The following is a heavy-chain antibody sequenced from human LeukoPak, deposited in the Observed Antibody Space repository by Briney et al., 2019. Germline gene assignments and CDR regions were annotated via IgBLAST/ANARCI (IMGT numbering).Heavy chain of an antibody. CDR2: IYYSGST. V-gene: IGHV4-59*01. D-gene: IGHD4-17*01. CDR3: ASEVAVTTSGDAFDI. J-gene: IGHJ3*02. CDR1: GGSISSYY. Sequence: SETLSLTCTVSGGSISSYYWSWIRQPPGKGLEWIRYIYYSGSTNYNPSLKSRVTISVDTSKNQFSLKLSSVTAADTAVYYCASEVAVTTSGDAFDIWGQGTMVTVSS.